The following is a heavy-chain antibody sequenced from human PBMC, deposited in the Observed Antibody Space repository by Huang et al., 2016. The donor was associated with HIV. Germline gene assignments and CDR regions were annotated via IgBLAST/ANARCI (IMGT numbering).Heavy chain of an antibody. Sequence: KKPGSSVKVSCKASGGTFSTYAISWVRQAPGQGLEWMGGIIPIFGTANYAQKFQGTVTITADEFTSTAYRELSSLRSEDTALYYCARGRTRSSLYDSYYGLDVWGQGTTVTVSS. J-gene: IGHJ6*02. D-gene: IGHD6-6*01. V-gene: IGHV1-69*01. CDR3: ARGRTRSSLYDSYYGLDV. CDR1: GGTFSTYA. CDR2: IIPIFGTA.